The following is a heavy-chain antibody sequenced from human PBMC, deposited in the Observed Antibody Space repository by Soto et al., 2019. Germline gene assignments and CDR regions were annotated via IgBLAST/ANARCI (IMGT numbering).Heavy chain of an antibody. J-gene: IGHJ4*02. Sequence: QVQLVQSGAELKKPGCSVKVSCKASGGTFSSYAISWVRQAPGQGLEWMGGIIPIFGTANYAQKFQGRVTITADESTSTAYMELSSLSSEDTAVYYCARWGVRELPFYYWGQGTLVTVSS. CDR1: GGTFSSYA. CDR3: ARWGVRELPFYY. V-gene: IGHV1-69*01. CDR2: IIPIFGTA. D-gene: IGHD1-26*01.